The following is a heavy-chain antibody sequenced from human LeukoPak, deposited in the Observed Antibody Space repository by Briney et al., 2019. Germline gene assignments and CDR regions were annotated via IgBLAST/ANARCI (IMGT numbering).Heavy chain of an antibody. CDR1: GYTFTSYD. CDR3: AKDQFDSISMIV. J-gene: IGHJ4*02. D-gene: IGHD3-22*01. CDR2: MNPNSGNT. V-gene: IGHV1-8*01. Sequence: GASVKVSCKASGYTFTSYDINWVRQATGQGLEWMGWMNPNSGNTGYAQKFQGRVTMTRNTSISTAYMELSSLRSEDTAVYYCAKDQFDSISMIVWGQGTLVTVSS.